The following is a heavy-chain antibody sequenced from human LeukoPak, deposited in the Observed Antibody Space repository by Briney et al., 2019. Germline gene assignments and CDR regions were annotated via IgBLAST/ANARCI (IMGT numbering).Heavy chain of an antibody. CDR3: ASDRGGWSF. CDR1: GFTFGNYW. D-gene: IGHD1-26*01. V-gene: IGHV3-74*01. J-gene: IGHJ3*01. Sequence: GGSLRLSXAASGFTFGNYWMHWVRQAPGKGLVWVSRITGDGSSTSYADSVKGRFTISRDNAKNTLYLQMNSLRAEDTAVYYCASDRGGWSFWGQGTMVTVSS. CDR2: ITGDGSST.